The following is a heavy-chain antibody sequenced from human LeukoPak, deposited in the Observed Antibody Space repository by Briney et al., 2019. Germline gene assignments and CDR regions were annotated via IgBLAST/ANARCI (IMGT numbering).Heavy chain of an antibody. CDR3: ARVGLERRGSKVGAFDV. V-gene: IGHV1-2*02. CDR1: GYTFTGYY. D-gene: IGHD1-1*01. J-gene: IGHJ3*01. Sequence: ASVKVSCKASGYTFTGYYIHWVRQAPGQGLEWMGWINPNSGLTNYAERFQGRVTMTRDTSISTTYMELSGLRSDDPAVFYCARVGLERRGSKVGAFDVWGQGTMVTVSS. CDR2: INPNSGLT.